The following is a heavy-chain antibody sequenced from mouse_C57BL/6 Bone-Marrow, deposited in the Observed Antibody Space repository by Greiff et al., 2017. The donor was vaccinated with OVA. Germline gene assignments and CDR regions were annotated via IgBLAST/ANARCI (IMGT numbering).Heavy chain of an antibody. CDR2: IYPGDGDT. Sequence: QVQLQQSGPELVKPGASVKISCKASGYPFSSSWMNWVKQRPGKGLEWIGRIYPGDGDTNYNGKFKGKATLTADKSSSTAYMQLSSLTSEDSAVYFCADDGYYGYFDVWGTGTTVTVSS. CDR3: ADDGYYGYFDV. CDR1: GYPFSSSW. V-gene: IGHV1-82*01. D-gene: IGHD2-3*01. J-gene: IGHJ1*03.